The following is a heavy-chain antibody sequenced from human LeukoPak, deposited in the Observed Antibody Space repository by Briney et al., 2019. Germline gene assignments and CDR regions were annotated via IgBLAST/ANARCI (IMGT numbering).Heavy chain of an antibody. V-gene: IGHV4-59*12. CDR1: GGSINNNY. D-gene: IGHD3-3*01. J-gene: IGHJ4*02. Sequence: SETLSLTCIVSGGSINNNYWSWIRQPPGKELEWIGYIYYSGSTYYNPSLKSRVTISVDTSKNQFSPKLTSVTAADTAVYFCARAGGFFSPFGYWGQGTLVTVSS. CDR3: ARAGGFFSPFGY. CDR2: IYYSGST.